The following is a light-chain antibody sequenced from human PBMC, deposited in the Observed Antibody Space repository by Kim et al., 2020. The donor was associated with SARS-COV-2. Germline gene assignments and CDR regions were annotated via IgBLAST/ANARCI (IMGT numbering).Light chain of an antibody. CDR3: LQHSTYTNT. J-gene: IGKJ5*01. CDR2: GAS. V-gene: IGKV1-17*01. CDR1: QDIRND. Sequence: DIQMTQSPSSLSASVGDRVTITCRASQDIRNDLGWYQQNPGRAPKRLIYGASSLQSGVPSRFSGSGSGTEFTLTISSVQPEDFATYFCLQHSTYTNTFGQGTRLEIK.